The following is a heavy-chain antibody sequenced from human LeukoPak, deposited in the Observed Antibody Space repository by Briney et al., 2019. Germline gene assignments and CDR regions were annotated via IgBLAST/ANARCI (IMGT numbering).Heavy chain of an antibody. CDR1: GGTFSSYA. CDR3: ARDTGSNEPDAFDI. V-gene: IGHV1-69*13. J-gene: IGHJ3*02. D-gene: IGHD4-23*01. CDR2: IIPIFGTA. Sequence: SVKVSRKASGGTFSSYAISWVRQAPGQGLEWMGGIIPIFGTANYAQKFQGRVTITADESTSTAYMELSSLRSEDTAVYYCARDTGSNEPDAFDIWGQGTMVTVSS.